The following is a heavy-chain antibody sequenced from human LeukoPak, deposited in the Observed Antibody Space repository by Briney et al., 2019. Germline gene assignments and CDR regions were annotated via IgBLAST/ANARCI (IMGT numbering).Heavy chain of an antibody. V-gene: IGHV4-59*01. CDR2: IYYSGST. CDR3: ARGAESSGYYSIFYFDY. Sequence: KPSETLSLTCTVSGGSISTYYWNWIRQPPGKGLEWIGYIYYSGSTNYNPSLKSRVTISVDTSKNQFSLKLSSVTAADTAVYYCARGAESSGYYSIFYFDYWGQGTLVTVSS. CDR1: GGSISTYY. D-gene: IGHD3-22*01. J-gene: IGHJ4*02.